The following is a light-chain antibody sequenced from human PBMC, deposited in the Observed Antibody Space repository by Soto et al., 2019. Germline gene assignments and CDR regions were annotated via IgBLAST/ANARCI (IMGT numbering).Light chain of an antibody. CDR1: SSDLGGYNY. J-gene: IGLJ1*01. Sequence: QSALTQPASVAGSPGQSVTLSCTGNSSDLGGYNYVSWYQQQPGKAPKLMIYDVSNRPSGVSNRFSGSKSGNTASLTISGLQAEDEADYYCSSYTSSSTLYVFGTGTKVTVL. V-gene: IGLV2-14*01. CDR2: DVS. CDR3: SSYTSSSTLYV.